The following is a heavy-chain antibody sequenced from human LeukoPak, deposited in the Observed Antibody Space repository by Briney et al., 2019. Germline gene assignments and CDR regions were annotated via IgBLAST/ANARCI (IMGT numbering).Heavy chain of an antibody. J-gene: IGHJ5*02. D-gene: IGHD6-19*01. CDR3: AKDIHIGHGSGWPES. CDR1: GFTFGEYG. V-gene: IGHV3-43D*03. Sequence: LTGGSLRLSCAASGFTFGEYGMHWVRQVPGKGLEWVSHITWDGGSTYYAGSVKGRFTISRDNSKNSLYLQMNSLGAEDTALYYCAKDIHIGHGSGWPESWGQGTLVTVSS. CDR2: ITWDGGST.